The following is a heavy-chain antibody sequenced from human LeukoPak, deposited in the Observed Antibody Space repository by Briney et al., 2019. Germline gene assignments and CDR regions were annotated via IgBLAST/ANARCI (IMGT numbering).Heavy chain of an antibody. CDR2: INWNGGRT. V-gene: IGHV3-20*04. D-gene: IGHD1-26*01. CDR1: GFTFDDYG. J-gene: IGHJ4*02. Sequence: RGSLRLSCAASGFTFDDYGMSWVRQAPRKGLGWVSGINWNGGRTGYADSVKGRFTISRDNAKNSLYLQMNSLRAEDTALYYCARVVGATTDFADCWGQGTLVTVSS. CDR3: ARVVGATTDFADC.